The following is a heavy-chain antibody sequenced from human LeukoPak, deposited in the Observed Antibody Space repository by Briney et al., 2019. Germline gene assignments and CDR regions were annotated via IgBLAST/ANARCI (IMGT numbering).Heavy chain of an antibody. D-gene: IGHD3-10*01. CDR2: ASSDGSVK. V-gene: IGHV3-30*18. CDR3: VKEFHSRGYGAHSDS. Sequence: GGSLRLSCAASGFTFSRFGMQWVRQAPGKGLEWVAVASSDGSVKYYADSVTGRFTISRDNSKNTLFLQMNNLSAEDTAVYYCVKEFHSRGYGAHSDSWGQGTLVTVSS. CDR1: GFTFSRFG. J-gene: IGHJ4*02.